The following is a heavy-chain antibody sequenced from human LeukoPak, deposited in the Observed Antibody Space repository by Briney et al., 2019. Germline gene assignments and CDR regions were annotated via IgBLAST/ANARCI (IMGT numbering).Heavy chain of an antibody. V-gene: IGHV3-23*01. D-gene: IGHD2-15*01. Sequence: GGSLRLSCAASGFTFSSYAMSWVRQAPGKGPEWVSGIDTSGHSTYYADSVKGRFTISRDNSKNTLFLQMDSLRAEDTAVYYCAKDKSCRDASCYLDVWGQGTTVTVSS. J-gene: IGHJ6*02. CDR2: IDTSGHST. CDR3: AKDKSCRDASCYLDV. CDR1: GFTFSSYA.